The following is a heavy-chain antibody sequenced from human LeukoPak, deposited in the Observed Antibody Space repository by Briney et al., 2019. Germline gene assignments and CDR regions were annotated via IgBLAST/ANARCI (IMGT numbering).Heavy chain of an antibody. Sequence: SQTLSLTCTVSGGSISSGGYYWSWIRQHPGKGLEWIGYIYYSGSTYYNPSLKSRVTISVDTSKNQFSLKLSSVTAADTAVYCCARVTIQTRTLYYFDYWGQGTLVTVSS. CDR3: ARVTIQTRTLYYFDY. V-gene: IGHV4-31*03. J-gene: IGHJ4*02. CDR2: IYYSGST. D-gene: IGHD2-21*02. CDR1: GGSISSGGYY.